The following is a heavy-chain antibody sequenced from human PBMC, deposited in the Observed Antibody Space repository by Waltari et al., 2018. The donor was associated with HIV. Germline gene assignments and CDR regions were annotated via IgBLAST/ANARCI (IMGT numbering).Heavy chain of an antibody. CDR3: AREGHYYGSGRFGGDY. CDR1: GFTFSTYG. Sequence: QVQLVESGGGVVQPGRSLRLSFAASGFTFSTYGMHWVRQAPGKGLEGVEGIWYDGSNKYYADSVKGRLTISRDNSKNTVYLQINRLRAEDTAVYYCAREGHYYGSGRFGGDYWGQGTLVTVSS. V-gene: IGHV3-33*01. D-gene: IGHD3-10*01. CDR2: IWYDGSNK. J-gene: IGHJ4*02.